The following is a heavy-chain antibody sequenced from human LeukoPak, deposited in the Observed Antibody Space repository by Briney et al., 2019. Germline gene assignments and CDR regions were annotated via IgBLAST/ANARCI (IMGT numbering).Heavy chain of an antibody. Sequence: HPGGSLRLSCAASGLTFSCHGMHWVRQAPGKGLEWVAFIHYDGSIKYFADSVRGRFTISRDNSKNTLYLQMNSLRPDDTAVYYCANSLMEGSNYFDYWGQGTLVTVSS. CDR3: ANSLMEGSNYFDY. V-gene: IGHV3-30*02. J-gene: IGHJ4*02. CDR1: GLTFSCHG. D-gene: IGHD3-3*01. CDR2: IHYDGSIK.